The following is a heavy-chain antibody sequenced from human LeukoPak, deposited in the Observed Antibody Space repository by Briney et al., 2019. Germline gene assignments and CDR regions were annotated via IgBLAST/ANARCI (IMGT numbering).Heavy chain of an antibody. CDR3: ARGVSLGYCSSTSCYRFDY. CDR2: IIPILGTA. Sequence: SVKVSCKASGGTFSSYAISWVRQAPGQGLEWMGGIIPILGTANYAQKFQGRVTITADESTSTAYMELSSLRSEDTAVYYCARGVSLGYCSSTSCYRFDYWGQGTLVTVSS. D-gene: IGHD2-2*02. CDR1: GGTFSSYA. V-gene: IGHV1-69*01. J-gene: IGHJ4*02.